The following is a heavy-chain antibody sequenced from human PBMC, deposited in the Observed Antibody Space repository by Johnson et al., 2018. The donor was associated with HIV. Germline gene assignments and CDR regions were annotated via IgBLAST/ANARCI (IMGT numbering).Heavy chain of an antibody. J-gene: IGHJ3*02. CDR3: AKSNPMIVVVDAFDI. Sequence: VQVVESGGGLVQPGGSLRVSCAASGFTVSSNYMSWVRQAPGKGLEWVSVIYSGGSTYYADSVKGRFTISRDNSKNTLYLQMNSLRAEDTAVYYCAKSNPMIVVVDAFDIWGQGTMVTVSS. D-gene: IGHD3-22*01. CDR2: IYSGGST. V-gene: IGHV3-66*01. CDR1: GFTVSSNY.